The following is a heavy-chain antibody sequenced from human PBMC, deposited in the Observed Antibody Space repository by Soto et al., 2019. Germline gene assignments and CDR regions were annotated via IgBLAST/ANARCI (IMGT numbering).Heavy chain of an antibody. CDR1: GGSISSSSYF. J-gene: IGHJ5*02. V-gene: IGHV4-39*01. CDR3: ARHPSDFWFDP. D-gene: IGHD2-21*02. Sequence: QLQLQESGPGLVKPSETLSLTCTVSGGSISSSSYFWGWIRQPPGKGLEWIGSIYYSGSTYYNPSLKSRVTVSIDPSKNQFSIKLSSVTAADTAVYYCARHPSDFWFDPWGQGTLVTVSS. CDR2: IYYSGST.